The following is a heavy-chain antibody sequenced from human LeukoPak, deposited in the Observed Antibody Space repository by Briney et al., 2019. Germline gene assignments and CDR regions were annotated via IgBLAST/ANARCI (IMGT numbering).Heavy chain of an antibody. CDR1: GGSIRSTSYF. CDR3: ARQRNDLSGAEYLEH. V-gene: IGHV4-39*01. Sequence: PSETLSLTCTVSGGSIRSTSYFWGWIRQPPGKGLEWIGSIYYSGSTYYNPSLKSRVTISADTSKNQFSLRLTSVTAADTAVYFCARQRNDLSGAEYLEHWGQGTLVTVSS. CDR2: IYYSGST. J-gene: IGHJ1*01. D-gene: IGHD5-12*01.